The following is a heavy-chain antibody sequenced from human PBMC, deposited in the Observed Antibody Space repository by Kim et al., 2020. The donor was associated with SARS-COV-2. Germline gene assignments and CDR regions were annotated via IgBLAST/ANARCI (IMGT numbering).Heavy chain of an antibody. V-gene: IGHV1-18*01. CDR1: GYTFTSYG. CDR3: ARGHYGKIVGEY. CDR2: IDTDNGNT. D-gene: IGHD1-26*01. Sequence: ASVKVSCKASGYTFTSYGFTWVRQTPGQGLEWMGWIDTDNGNTKYAQNLQGRVTLTADTFTNTAYMERMSLRSDDTAMYFCARGHYGKIVGEYWGQGTLVIVST. J-gene: IGHJ4*02.